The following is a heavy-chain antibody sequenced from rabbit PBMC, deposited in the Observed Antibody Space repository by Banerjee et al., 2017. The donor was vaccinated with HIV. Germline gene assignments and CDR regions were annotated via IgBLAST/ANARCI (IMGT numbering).Heavy chain of an antibody. CDR1: GFDFSSYC. Sequence: QEQLVESGGGLVQTGGSLLLSCNASGFDFSSYCYSSVSHAPGKGLEWIGDIVSLFRSTYYASWVNGGFTISSHNAQNTLYLQLISLPAADTATYFCVNYDAYGDRNLWGQGTLVTVS. D-gene: IGHD2-1*01. V-gene: IGHV1S47*01. CDR2: IVSLFRST. CDR3: VNYDAYGDRNL. J-gene: IGHJ4*01.